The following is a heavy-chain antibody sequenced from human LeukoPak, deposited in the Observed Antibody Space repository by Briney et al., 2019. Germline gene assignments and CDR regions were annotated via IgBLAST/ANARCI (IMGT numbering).Heavy chain of an antibody. Sequence: GGSLRLSRAASGFTFSSYGMHWVRQAPGKGLEWVAFIRYDGNNKYYVDSVKGRFTISRDNSKNTLYLQMNSLRAEDTAVYYCAKTMSPYYYDSSGFWGQGTLVTVSS. CDR2: IRYDGNNK. V-gene: IGHV3-30*02. J-gene: IGHJ4*02. CDR1: GFTFSSYG. CDR3: AKTMSPYYYDSSGF. D-gene: IGHD3-22*01.